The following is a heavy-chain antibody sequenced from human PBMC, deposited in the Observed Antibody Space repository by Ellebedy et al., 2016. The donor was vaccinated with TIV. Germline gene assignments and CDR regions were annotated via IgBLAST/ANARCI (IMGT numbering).Heavy chain of an antibody. D-gene: IGHD7-27*01. CDR2: IIPIFGTA. CDR1: GGTFSSYA. J-gene: IGHJ6*02. V-gene: IGHV1-69*13. Sequence: SVKVSCXASGGTFSSYAISWVRQAPGQGLEWMGGIIPIFGTANYAQKFQGRVTITADESTSTAYTELSSLRSEDTAVYYCARRPWDYYYYGMDVWGQGTTVTVSS. CDR3: ARRPWDYYYYGMDV.